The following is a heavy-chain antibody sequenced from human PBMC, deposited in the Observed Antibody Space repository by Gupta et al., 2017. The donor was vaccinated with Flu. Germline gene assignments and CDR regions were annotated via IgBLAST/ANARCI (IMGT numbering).Heavy chain of an antibody. V-gene: IGHV3-48*03. J-gene: IGHJ4*02. CDR3: ARITIFGVVTLADF. D-gene: IGHD3-3*01. Sequence: QAPGKGLEWVSYINSGGSTKYYADSVKGRFTISRDNAQNSLYLQMNSLRAEYTAVYYCARITIFGVVTLADFWGQGALVTGAS. CDR2: INSGGSTK.